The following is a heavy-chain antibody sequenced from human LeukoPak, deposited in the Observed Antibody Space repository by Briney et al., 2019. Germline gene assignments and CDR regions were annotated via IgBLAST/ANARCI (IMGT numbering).Heavy chain of an antibody. J-gene: IGHJ5*02. CDR1: GYTFTTYY. CDR2: INPSGGST. V-gene: IGHV1-46*01. D-gene: IGHD3-10*01. Sequence: ASVKVSCKACGYTFTTYYIHWVRQAPGQGLEWMGIINPSGGSTSYAQKFQGRVTMTRDTSTSTVYMELSSLRSEDTAVFYCARVSRGYNWFDPWGQGTLVTVSS. CDR3: ARVSRGYNWFDP.